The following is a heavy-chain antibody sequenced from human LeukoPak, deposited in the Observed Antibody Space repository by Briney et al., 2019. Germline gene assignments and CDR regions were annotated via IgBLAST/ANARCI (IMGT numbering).Heavy chain of an antibody. J-gene: IGHJ1*01. CDR1: GFTFSSYA. CDR3: ARAYCSSTSCPTISEYFQH. Sequence: GGSLRLSCAASGFTFSSYAMSWVRQAPGKGLEWVSAISGSGGSTYYADSVKGRFTISRDNSKNTLYLQMNSLRAEDTAVHYCARAYCSSTSCPTISEYFQHWGQGTLVTVSS. CDR2: ISGSGGST. V-gene: IGHV3-23*01. D-gene: IGHD2-2*01.